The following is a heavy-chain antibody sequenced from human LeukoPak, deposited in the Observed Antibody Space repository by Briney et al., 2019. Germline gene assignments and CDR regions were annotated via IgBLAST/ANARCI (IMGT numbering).Heavy chain of an antibody. Sequence: GESLKISCTGSGYIFTSYWLSWVRQMPGKGLEWIGIIYPGDSDTTYSPSFQGQVTISADRSINTAYLQWSSLKPSDSAIYYCARAVRCSGSPNCFLPWGQGTLVTVSS. V-gene: IGHV5-51*01. CDR3: ARAVRCSGSPNCFLP. J-gene: IGHJ5*02. D-gene: IGHD3-10*02. CDR2: IYPGDSDT. CDR1: GYIFTSYW.